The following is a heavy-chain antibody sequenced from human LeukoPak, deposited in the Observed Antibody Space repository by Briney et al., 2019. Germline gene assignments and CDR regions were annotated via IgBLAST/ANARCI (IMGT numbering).Heavy chain of an antibody. Sequence: ASVKVSCKASGYTFTSYDINWVRQATGQGLEWMGWMNPNSGNTGYAQKFQGRVTITRNTSISTAYMELSSLRSEDTAVYYCARNRRDGYNYYFDYWGQGTLVTVSS. D-gene: IGHD5-24*01. CDR1: GYTFTSYD. V-gene: IGHV1-8*03. J-gene: IGHJ4*02. CDR2: MNPNSGNT. CDR3: ARNRRDGYNYYFDY.